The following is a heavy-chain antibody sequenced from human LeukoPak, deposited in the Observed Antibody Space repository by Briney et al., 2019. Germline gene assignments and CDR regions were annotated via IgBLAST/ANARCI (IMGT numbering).Heavy chain of an antibody. Sequence: KPSETLSLTCTVSGGSLSSYYWSWIRQPAGEGLEWIGRFYTSGSTNYNPSLKSRVTMSVDTSKNQFSLKLSSVTAADTAVYYCARGGYQLVLWDYFDYWGQGTLVTVSS. CDR1: GGSLSSYY. D-gene: IGHD2-2*01. V-gene: IGHV4-4*07. CDR3: ARGGYQLVLWDYFDY. J-gene: IGHJ4*02. CDR2: FYTSGST.